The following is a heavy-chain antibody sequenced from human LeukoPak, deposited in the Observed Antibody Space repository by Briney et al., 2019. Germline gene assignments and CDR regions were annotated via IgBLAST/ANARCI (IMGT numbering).Heavy chain of an antibody. V-gene: IGHV1-69*13. J-gene: IGHJ4*02. CDR3: ARGSGIAQLYYFDY. Sequence: GASVKVSCKASGGTFISYAISWVRQAPGQGLEWMGGIIPIFGTANYAQKFQGRVTITADESTSTAYMELSSLRSEDTAVYYCARGSGIAQLYYFDYWGQGTLVTVSS. CDR2: IIPIFGTA. CDR1: GGTFISYA. D-gene: IGHD1-14*01.